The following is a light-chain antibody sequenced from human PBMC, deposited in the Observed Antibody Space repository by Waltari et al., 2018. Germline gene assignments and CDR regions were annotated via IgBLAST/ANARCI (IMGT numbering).Light chain of an antibody. J-gene: IGLJ3*02. CDR2: EVT. V-gene: IGLV2-23*02. CDR3: CSYAGSTTSVM. CDR1: NSDVGNYNL. Sequence: QSALTQPASVSGSPGQSITISCTGTNSDVGNYNLFSCYQHHPGKAPKVMIYEVTKRPSGVSNRFSGSKSGNTASLTISGLQAEDEADYYCCSYAGSTTSVMFGGGTKLTVL.